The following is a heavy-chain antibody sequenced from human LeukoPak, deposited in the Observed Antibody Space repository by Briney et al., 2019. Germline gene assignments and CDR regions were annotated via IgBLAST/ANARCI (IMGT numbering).Heavy chain of an antibody. CDR3: ARGAHYYDTSGYLMPLNY. CDR2: IYYSGST. CDR1: GGSISSYY. J-gene: IGHJ4*02. Sequence: SETLSLTCTVSGGSISSYYWSWIRQPPGKGLEWIGYIYYSGSTNYNPSLKSRVTISVDTSKNQFSLKLSSVTAADTAVYYCARGAHYYDTSGYLMPLNYWGQGTLVTVSS. V-gene: IGHV4-59*01. D-gene: IGHD3-22*01.